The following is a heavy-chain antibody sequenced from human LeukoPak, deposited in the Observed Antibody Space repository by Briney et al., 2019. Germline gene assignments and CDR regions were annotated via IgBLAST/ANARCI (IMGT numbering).Heavy chain of an antibody. CDR2: IKQDGSER. D-gene: IGHD3-10*01. CDR1: GFAFSGYW. V-gene: IGHV3-7*03. CDR3: ARGLYYYGSGTLSY. J-gene: IGHJ4*02. Sequence: GGSLRLSCLTSGFAFSGYWMSWVRQTPGKGLEWLANIKQDGSERYYVDSVKGRFTISRDNAKNSLYLQMDRLRAEDTAVYYCARGLYYYGSGTLSYWGQGTLVTVSS.